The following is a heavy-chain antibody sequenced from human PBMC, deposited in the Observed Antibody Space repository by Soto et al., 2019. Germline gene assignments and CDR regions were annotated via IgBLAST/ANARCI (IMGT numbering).Heavy chain of an antibody. J-gene: IGHJ4*02. V-gene: IGHV3-21*01. D-gene: IGHD3-22*01. CDR2: ISSSSSYI. CDR3: GRGTRYYGRRAYYGY. CDR1: GFTFSTYS. Sequence: EVQLVESGGGLVKPGGSLRLSCAASGFTFSTYSMNWVRQAPGKGLEWVSSISSSSSYIYYADSVKGRFTISRDNAKNSLFLQMNRLRAEDTAVYYWGRGTRYYGRRAYYGYWGQGTLVTVSS.